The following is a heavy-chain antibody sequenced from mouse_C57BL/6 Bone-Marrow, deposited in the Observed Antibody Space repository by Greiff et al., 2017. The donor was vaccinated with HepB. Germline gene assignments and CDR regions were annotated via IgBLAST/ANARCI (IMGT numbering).Heavy chain of an antibody. Sequence: VKLMESGPELVKPGASVKISCKASGYAFSSSWMNWVKQRPGKGLEWIGRIYPGDGDTNYNGKFKGKATLTADKSSSTAYMQLSSLTSEDSAVYFCARCYSNSFAYWGQGTLVTVSA. CDR2: IYPGDGDT. CDR1: GYAFSSSW. CDR3: ARCYSNSFAY. J-gene: IGHJ3*01. D-gene: IGHD2-5*01. V-gene: IGHV1-82*01.